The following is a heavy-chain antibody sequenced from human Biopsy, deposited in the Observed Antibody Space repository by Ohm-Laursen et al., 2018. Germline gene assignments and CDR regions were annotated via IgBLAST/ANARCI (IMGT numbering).Heavy chain of an antibody. J-gene: IGHJ5*02. Sequence: TLSLTCSVSGYSMSTYYWSWIRQPPGKGLEWIGYIYYSGSTSYNPSLKSRVTISVDMSKNQFSLELTSVAAADTAVYYCARHRGGMPSSGNWFDHWGQGTLVTVSS. V-gene: IGHV4-59*08. CDR1: GYSMSTYY. CDR3: ARHRGGMPSSGNWFDH. CDR2: IYYSGST. D-gene: IGHD2-2*01.